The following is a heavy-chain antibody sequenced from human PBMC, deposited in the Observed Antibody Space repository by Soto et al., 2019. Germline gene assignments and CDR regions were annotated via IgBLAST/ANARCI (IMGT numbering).Heavy chain of an antibody. D-gene: IGHD2-2*01. CDR1: GFTFSSYS. V-gene: IGHV3-21*01. J-gene: IGHJ4*02. Sequence: EVQLVESGGGLVKPGGSLRLSCAASGFTFSSYSMNWVRQAPGKGLEWVSSISSSSSYIYYADSVKGRFTISRDNAKNSLYLQMNSLRAEDSGVYYCAREGGYCSSTSWYGGFDYWGQGTLVTVSS. CDR3: AREGGYCSSTSWYGGFDY. CDR2: ISSSSSYI.